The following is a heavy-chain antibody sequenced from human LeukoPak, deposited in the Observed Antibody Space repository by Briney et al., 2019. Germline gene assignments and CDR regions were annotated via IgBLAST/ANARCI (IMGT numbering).Heavy chain of an antibody. J-gene: IGHJ4*02. D-gene: IGHD3-9*01. CDR2: ISYDGSNK. CDR1: GFSFSIFA. V-gene: IGHV3-30*18. CDR3: AKDGHDILTGYYAFDY. Sequence: GGSLRLSCAASGFSFSIFAMSWVRQAPGKGLEWVAVISYDGSNKYYADSVKGRFTISRDNSKNTLYLQMNSLRAEDTAVYYCAKDGHDILTGYYAFDYWGQGTLVTVSS.